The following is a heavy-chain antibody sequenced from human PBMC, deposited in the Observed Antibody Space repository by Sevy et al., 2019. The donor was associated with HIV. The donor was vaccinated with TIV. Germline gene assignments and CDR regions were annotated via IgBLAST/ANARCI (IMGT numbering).Heavy chain of an antibody. CDR3: ARETGAAYYSDTSGFDY. CDR2: ISSNSNYL. CDR1: GFHFNYHD. J-gene: IGHJ4*02. V-gene: IGHV3-21*06. D-gene: IGHD3-22*01. Sequence: GGSLRLSCATSGFHFNYHDMHWVRQAPGKGLEWVSSISSNSNYLYYADSVKGRFTVSRDNARSSLFLQLSDLRAGDTAVYYCARETGAAYYSDTSGFDYWGQGTLVTVSS.